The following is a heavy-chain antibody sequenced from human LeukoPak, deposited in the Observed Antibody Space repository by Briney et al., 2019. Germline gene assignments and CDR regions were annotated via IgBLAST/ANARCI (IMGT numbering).Heavy chain of an antibody. J-gene: IGHJ3*02. CDR2: ISAYNGNT. V-gene: IGHV1-18*01. CDR1: GYTFTNYG. CDR3: ARGRPLDAFDI. Sequence: ASVKVSCKASASGYTFTNYGINWVRQAPGQGLERMGWISAYNGNTNYAQKLQGRVTMTTDTSTSTAYMELRSLRSDDTAVYYCARGRPLDAFDIWGQGTMVTVSS.